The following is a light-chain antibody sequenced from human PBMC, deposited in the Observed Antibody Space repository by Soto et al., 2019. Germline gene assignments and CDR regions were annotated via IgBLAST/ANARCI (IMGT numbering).Light chain of an antibody. CDR2: LNSDGSH. Sequence: QSVLTQSPSASASLGASVKFACTLSSGHNTYGIAWHQQQPEKGTRYLMRLNSDGSHFKGDGIPDRVSGSSSGAERYLTIASLQSDDEADYYCQTWGTGTVVFGGGTKLTVL. CDR3: QTWGTGTVV. CDR1: SGHNTYG. V-gene: IGLV4-69*01. J-gene: IGLJ2*01.